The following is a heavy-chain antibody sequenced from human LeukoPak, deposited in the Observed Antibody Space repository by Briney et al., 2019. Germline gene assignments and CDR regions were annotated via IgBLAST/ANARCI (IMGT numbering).Heavy chain of an antibody. CDR3: ARIRIQLWSYYYYGMDV. J-gene: IGHJ6*02. CDR1: GGSFSGYY. CDR2: INHSGST. D-gene: IGHD5-18*01. Sequence: KTSETLSLTCAVYGGSFSGYYWSWIRQPPGKGLEWIGEINHSGSTNYNPSHKSRVTISVDTSKNQFSLKLSSVTAADTAVYYCARIRIQLWSYYYYGMDVCGQGTTVTVSS. V-gene: IGHV4-34*01.